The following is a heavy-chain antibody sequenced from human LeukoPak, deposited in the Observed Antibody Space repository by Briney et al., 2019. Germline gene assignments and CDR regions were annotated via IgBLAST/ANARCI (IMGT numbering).Heavy chain of an antibody. J-gene: IGHJ4*02. V-gene: IGHV3-7*04. CDR2: INQDGGEK. Sequence: PGGSLRLSCAASGFTFSSYWMNWVRQAPGEGLEWVANINQDGGEKDYVDSVKGRFTISRDNAKNSLYLQMDSLRAEDTAVYFCAREVGPHFFDQGGQGTLVTVSS. CDR3: AREVGPHFFDQ. CDR1: GFTFSSYW. D-gene: IGHD3-3*02.